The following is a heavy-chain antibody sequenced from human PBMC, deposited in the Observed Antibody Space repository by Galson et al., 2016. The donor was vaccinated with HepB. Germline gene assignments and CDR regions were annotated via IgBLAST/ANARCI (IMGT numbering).Heavy chain of an antibody. CDR1: GFKFSSYG. D-gene: IGHD6-13*01. J-gene: IGHJ6*04. Sequence: SLRLSCAASGFKFSSYGMNWVRQAPGKGLEWVSYISFSSTNRHNVDSVKGRFTISRDNSKNTLSLQMNSLRVDDTAVYYCVQGSTEPAVWGKGTTVIVSS. CDR3: VQGSTEPAV. CDR2: ISFSSTNR. V-gene: IGHV3-48*01.